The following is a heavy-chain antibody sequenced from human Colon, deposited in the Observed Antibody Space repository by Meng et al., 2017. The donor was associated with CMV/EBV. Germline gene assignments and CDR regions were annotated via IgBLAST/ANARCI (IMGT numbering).Heavy chain of an antibody. V-gene: IGHV3-11*01. J-gene: IGHJ6*02. CDR1: GFAFSDYY. CDR2: ISGSGSAI. CDR3: ARDCSVTSCYNPINSYYYFYGMDV. D-gene: IGHD2-2*02. Sequence: GGSLRLSCAASGFAFSDYYMTWIRQAPGKGLERISYISGSGSAIYYADSVKGRFTISRDNAKSSLYLQMNSLRAEDTAVYYCARDCSVTSCYNPINSYYYFYGMDVWGQGTKVTVSS.